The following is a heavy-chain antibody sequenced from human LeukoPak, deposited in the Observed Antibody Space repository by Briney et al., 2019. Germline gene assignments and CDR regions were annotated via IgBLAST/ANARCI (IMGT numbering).Heavy chain of an antibody. J-gene: IGHJ6*03. CDR3: ARDQYSSSWYPGYYYYYMDV. CDR1: GFTFRNNW. D-gene: IGHD6-13*01. CDR2: IKQDGSEK. Sequence: GGSLRLSCAASGFTFRNNWMSWVRQAPGKGLEWVANIKQDGSEKYYVDSVKGRFTISRDNAKNSLYLQMNSLRAEDTAVYYCARDQYSSSWYPGYYYYYMDVWGKGTTVTISS. V-gene: IGHV3-7*01.